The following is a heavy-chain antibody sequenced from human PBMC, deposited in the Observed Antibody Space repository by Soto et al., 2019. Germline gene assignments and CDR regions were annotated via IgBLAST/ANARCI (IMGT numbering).Heavy chain of an antibody. CDR3: ASDYDNTSDF. J-gene: IGHJ4*02. D-gene: IGHD3-9*01. CDR2: IWYDGSNK. V-gene: IGHV3-33*01. Sequence: GGSLRLSCAASGFTFSSYGMHWVRQAPGKGLEWVAVIWYDGSNKYYADSVKGRFTISRDNAKNSLYLQMNSLRAEDTAVYYCASDYDNTSDFWGQGNLVTVSS. CDR1: GFTFSSYG.